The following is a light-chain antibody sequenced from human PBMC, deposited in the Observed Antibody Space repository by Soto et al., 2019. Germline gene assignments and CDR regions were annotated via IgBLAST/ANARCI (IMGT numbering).Light chain of an antibody. V-gene: IGKV3-15*01. J-gene: IGKJ4*01. CDR3: QQYNNWPLT. CDR1: QSFGSN. CDR2: GTS. Sequence: EIVMTQSPATLAVSPGERATLSCRASQSFGSNLAWYQQKPGQAPRLLLYGTSTRATGIPERCTGSGSGTEFTLTISSLQSEDFEVYYCQQYNNWPLTFGGGTKVDIK.